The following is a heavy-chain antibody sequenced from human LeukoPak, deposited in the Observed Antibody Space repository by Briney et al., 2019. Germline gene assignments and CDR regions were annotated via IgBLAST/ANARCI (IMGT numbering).Heavy chain of an antibody. Sequence: ASEKVSCKASGYTFTSYGISWVRQAPGQGLEWMGWISAYNGNTNYAQKLQGRVTMTTDTSTSTAYMELRSLRSDDTAVYYCAREPSITIFGVVSLRFDPWGQGTLVTVSS. V-gene: IGHV1-18*01. CDR2: ISAYNGNT. J-gene: IGHJ5*02. CDR3: AREPSITIFGVVSLRFDP. D-gene: IGHD3-3*01. CDR1: GYTFTSYG.